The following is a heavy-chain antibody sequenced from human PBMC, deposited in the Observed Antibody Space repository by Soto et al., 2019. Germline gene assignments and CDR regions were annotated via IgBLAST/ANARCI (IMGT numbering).Heavy chain of an antibody. CDR1: GYTFTSYG. CDR2: ISTYNGNT. CDR3: ARAVQYDILTGYYADYYYYGMDV. J-gene: IGHJ6*02. V-gene: IGHV1-18*01. Sequence: QVQLVQSGAEVKKPGASVKVSCKASGYTFTSYGISWVRQAPGQGLEWMGWISTYNGNTNYAQKLQGRVTMTTDTSTSTAYMELRSLGSDDTAVYYCARAVQYDILTGYYADYYYYGMDVWGQGTTVTVSS. D-gene: IGHD3-9*01.